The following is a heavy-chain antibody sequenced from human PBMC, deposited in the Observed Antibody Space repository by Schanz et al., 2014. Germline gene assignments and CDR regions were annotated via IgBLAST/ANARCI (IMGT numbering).Heavy chain of an antibody. J-gene: IGHJ6*03. Sequence: QVQVVQSGAEVKKPGASVKVSCKASGYTFTSYGISWVRQAPGQGLEWMGWISPYNGNTNYAQKLQGRVTMTTDTSTSTAYMELTSLRSEDTAVYYCAGTYCSSTSCYTGYYYMDVWGKGTTVTVSS. V-gene: IGHV1-18*01. CDR2: ISPYNGNT. CDR1: GYTFTSYG. D-gene: IGHD2-2*02. CDR3: AGTYCSSTSCYTGYYYMDV.